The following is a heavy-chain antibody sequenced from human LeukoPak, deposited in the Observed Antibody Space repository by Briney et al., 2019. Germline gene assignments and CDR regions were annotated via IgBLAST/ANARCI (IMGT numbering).Heavy chain of an antibody. V-gene: IGHV3-30*03. D-gene: IGHD6-19*01. Sequence: HPGGSLRLSCAASGFTFSSYGMHWVRQAPGKGLEWVAVISYDGSNKYYADSVKGRFTISRDNSKNTLYLQMNSLRAEDTAVYYCARLGSGWFNWFDPWGQGTLVTVSS. CDR1: GFTFSSYG. CDR3: ARLGSGWFNWFDP. CDR2: ISYDGSNK. J-gene: IGHJ5*02.